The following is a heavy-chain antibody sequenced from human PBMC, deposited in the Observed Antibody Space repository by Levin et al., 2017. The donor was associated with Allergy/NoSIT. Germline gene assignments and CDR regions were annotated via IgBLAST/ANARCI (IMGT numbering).Heavy chain of an antibody. J-gene: IGHJ3*02. V-gene: IGHV3-49*03. CDR3: TREEYDILTGYRDAFDI. D-gene: IGHD3-9*01. CDR2: IRSKAYGGTT. CDR1: GFTFGDYA. Sequence: GGSLRLSCTASGFTFGDYAMSWFRQAPGKGLEWVGFIRSKAYGGTTEYAASVKGRFTISRDDSKSIAYLQMNSLKTEDTAVYYCTREEYDILTGYRDAFDIWGQGTMVTVSS.